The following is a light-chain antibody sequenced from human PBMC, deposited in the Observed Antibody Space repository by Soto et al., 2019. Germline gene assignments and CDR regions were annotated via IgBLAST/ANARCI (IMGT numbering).Light chain of an antibody. Sequence: DIQMTQSPSTLSASVGDRVTITCRASRSIANWLAWYQQKPGQAPKLLIYKASALEGGAPSRFSGSGFGTEFRLTISVLQADFSATYRCQQYNRSPWAFGQGTRVEVK. CDR2: KAS. J-gene: IGKJ1*01. CDR3: QQYNRSPWA. V-gene: IGKV1-5*03. CDR1: RSIANW.